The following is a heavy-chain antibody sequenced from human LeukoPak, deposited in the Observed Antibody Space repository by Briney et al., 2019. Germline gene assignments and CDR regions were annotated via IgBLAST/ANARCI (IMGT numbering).Heavy chain of an antibody. D-gene: IGHD6-19*01. Sequence: GGSLRLSCAASGFTFSNYGMHWVRQAPGKGLEWVAVIWYDGSNKYYADSVKGRFTISRDNSENTLYLQMNSLRAEDTAVYYCGRGAGAGNLNNCFDPGAQGTLFTVS. CDR1: GFTFSNYG. CDR3: GRGAGAGNLNNCFDP. J-gene: IGHJ5*02. CDR2: IWYDGSNK. V-gene: IGHV3-33*01.